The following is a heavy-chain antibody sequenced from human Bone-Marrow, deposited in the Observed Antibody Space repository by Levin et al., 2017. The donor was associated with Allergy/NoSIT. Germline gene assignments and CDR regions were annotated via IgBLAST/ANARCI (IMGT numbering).Heavy chain of an antibody. Sequence: GGSLRLSCAASGFTFSSYGMHWVRQAPGKGLEWVAVIWYDGSNKYYADSVKGRFTISRDNSKNTLYLQMNSLRAEDTAVYYCARDRVLLWFGEPSGYYYGMDVWGQGTTVTVSS. CDR1: GFTFSSYG. CDR3: ARDRVLLWFGEPSGYYYGMDV. V-gene: IGHV3-33*01. D-gene: IGHD3-10*01. CDR2: IWYDGSNK. J-gene: IGHJ6*02.